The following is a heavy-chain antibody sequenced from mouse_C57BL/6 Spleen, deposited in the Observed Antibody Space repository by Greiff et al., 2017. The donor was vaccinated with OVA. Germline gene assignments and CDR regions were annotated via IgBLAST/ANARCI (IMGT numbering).Heavy chain of an antibody. J-gene: IGHJ2*01. CDR1: GYTFTDYY. V-gene: IGHV1-76*01. Sequence: VQLQQSGAELVRPGASVKLSCKASGYTFTDYYINWVKQRPGQGLEWIARIYPGSGNTYYNEKFKGKATLTAEKSSSTAYMQLSSLTSEDSAVYFCARSPIYDGYYVHFDYWGQGTTLTVSS. D-gene: IGHD2-3*01. CDR2: IYPGSGNT. CDR3: ARSPIYDGYYVHFDY.